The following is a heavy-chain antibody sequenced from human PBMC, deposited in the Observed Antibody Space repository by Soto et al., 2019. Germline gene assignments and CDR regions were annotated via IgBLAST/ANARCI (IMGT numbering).Heavy chain of an antibody. CDR1: GGTFSSYA. D-gene: IGHD6-19*01. CDR3: ARVGDGSGWYVNYYYYGMDV. Sequence: GPSVKVSCKASGGTFSSYAISWVRQAPGQGLEWMGGIIPIFGTANYAQKFQGRVTITADESTSTAYMELSSLRSEDTAVYYCARVGDGSGWYVNYYYYGMDVWGQGTTVTVSS. V-gene: IGHV1-69*13. J-gene: IGHJ6*02. CDR2: IIPIFGTA.